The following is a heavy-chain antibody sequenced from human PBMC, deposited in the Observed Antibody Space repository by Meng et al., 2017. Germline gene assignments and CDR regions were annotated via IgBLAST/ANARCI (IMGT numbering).Heavy chain of an antibody. CDR1: GYTFPSYA. J-gene: IGHJ4*02. CDR2: LNAGNGDT. Sequence: HVQFVELGAAVDAPGASVQVSCKASGYTFPSYAMHWVRQAPGQSLEWMGWLNAGNGDTKYSQKFQGRVTITRDSSASTAYMELSSLRSEDTAVYYCARDSCTGGICYRGSFDYWAQGTLVTVSS. D-gene: IGHD2-15*01. V-gene: IGHV1-3*01. CDR3: ARDSCTGGICYRGSFDY.